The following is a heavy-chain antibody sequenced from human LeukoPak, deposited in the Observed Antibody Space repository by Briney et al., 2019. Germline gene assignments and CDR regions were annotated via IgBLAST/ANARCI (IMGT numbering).Heavy chain of an antibody. CDR3: ARQQGIAVAASFDY. CDR1: GASISSGGYS. Sequence: SETLSLTCAVSGASISSGGYSWSWIRQPPGKGLEWIGYIHHSGSTYYNPSLKSRVTISVDTSKNQFSLKLSSVTAADTAVYYCARQQGIAVAASFDYWGQGTLVTVSS. D-gene: IGHD6-19*01. V-gene: IGHV4-30-2*01. J-gene: IGHJ4*02. CDR2: IHHSGST.